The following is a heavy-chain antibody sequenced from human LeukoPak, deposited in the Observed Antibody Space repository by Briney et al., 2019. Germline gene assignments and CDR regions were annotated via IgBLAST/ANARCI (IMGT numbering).Heavy chain of an antibody. J-gene: IGHJ5*02. V-gene: IGHV3-30*04. Sequence: GGSVGLSCVASGFTFSDFAIQWVRQAPGKGLDWVAVISGAGSVTHYADSVRGRFTISRDNSRDTVFLQMNSLRPEDTGVYYCAREGYSSGSLGDLDHWGQGTRVTVSS. D-gene: IGHD6-19*01. CDR2: ISGAGSVT. CDR1: GFTFSDFA. CDR3: AREGYSSGSLGDLDH.